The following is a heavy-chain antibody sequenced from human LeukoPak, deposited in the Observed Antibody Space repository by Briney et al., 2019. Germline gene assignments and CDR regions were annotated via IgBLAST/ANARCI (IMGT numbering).Heavy chain of an antibody. D-gene: IGHD1-26*01. J-gene: IGHJ4*02. Sequence: GGSLRLSCAASGFTFSSYSMAWVRQAPGKGLEWVSSISTTSTYIFYGASVKGRFTISRDNAKNSLYLQMNSPEDEDTAVYYCERLQGVGGTHTDYWGQGTLVSVSS. CDR3: ERLQGVGGTHTDY. CDR1: GFTFSSYS. V-gene: IGHV3-21*01. CDR2: ISTTSTYI.